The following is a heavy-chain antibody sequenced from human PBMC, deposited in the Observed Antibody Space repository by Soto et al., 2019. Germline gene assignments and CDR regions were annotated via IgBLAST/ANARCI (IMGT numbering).Heavy chain of an antibody. CDR2: IYHSGST. CDR3: AAGGGLPRYY. CDR1: GGSISSGGYS. Sequence: QLQLQESASGLAKPSQTLSLTCAVSGGSISSGGYSWSWIRQPPGKGLEWIGYIYHSGSTYYNPSLKSRVTISVDRSKNQFSLKLSSVTAADTAVYYCAAGGGLPRYYWGQGTLVTVSS. D-gene: IGHD5-12*01. V-gene: IGHV4-30-2*01. J-gene: IGHJ4*02.